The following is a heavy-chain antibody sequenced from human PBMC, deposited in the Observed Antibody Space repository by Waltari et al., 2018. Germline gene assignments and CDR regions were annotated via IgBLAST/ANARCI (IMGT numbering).Heavy chain of an antibody. Sequence: QVQLLESGPRLVKPSQPLSLTFIVSGHPLTPSYSSWLRQSRGKGWEWMGYIYHSGSPVYNPSLRSRATISVDTSKNQFSLKVTSVTAADTAVYYCARDSGMEHGLSSGSWFYYMDVGGKGTTVTVSS. CDR1: GHPLTPSY. J-gene: IGHJ6*03. CDR2: IYHSGSP. D-gene: IGHD3-10*01. V-gene: IGHV4-59*01. CDR3: ARDSGMEHGLSSGSWFYYMDV.